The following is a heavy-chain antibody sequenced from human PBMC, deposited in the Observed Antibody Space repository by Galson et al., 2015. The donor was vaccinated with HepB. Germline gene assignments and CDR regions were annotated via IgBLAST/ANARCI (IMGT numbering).Heavy chain of an antibody. CDR3: AKDLPSGPELLWFGELFDY. D-gene: IGHD3-10*01. J-gene: IGHJ4*02. V-gene: IGHV3-30*18. Sequence: SLRLSCAASGFTFSSYGMHWVRQAPGKGLEWVAVISYDGSNKYYADSVKGRFTISRDNSKNTLFLQKNSLRAEDTAVYYCAKDLPSGPELLWFGELFDYWGQGTLVTVSS. CDR2: ISYDGSNK. CDR1: GFTFSSYG.